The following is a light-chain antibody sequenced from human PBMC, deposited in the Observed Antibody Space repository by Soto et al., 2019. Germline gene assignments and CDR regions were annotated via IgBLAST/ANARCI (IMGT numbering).Light chain of an antibody. V-gene: IGKV3D-20*02. Sequence: IVLTQSPGTLSMSPGERATLSCRASQSLSRSSLAWYQQKPGQAPRLLISGASSRATGIPDRFSGSGSGTDFTLTISRLEPEDFAVYYCQQRSNWPRTFGQGTKVDIK. CDR3: QQRSNWPRT. J-gene: IGKJ1*01. CDR2: GAS. CDR1: QSLSRSS.